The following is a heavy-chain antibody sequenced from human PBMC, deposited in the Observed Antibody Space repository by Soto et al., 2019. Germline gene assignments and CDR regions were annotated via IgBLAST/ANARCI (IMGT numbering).Heavy chain of an antibody. CDR1: GYTFTGYY. J-gene: IGHJ4*02. CDR3: AIPVTIQLGSLGY. D-gene: IGHD5-18*01. CDR2: INPNSDGT. Sequence: QVQLVQSGAEVKKPGASVKVSCKASGYTFTGYYMHWVRQAPGQGLKWMGWINPNSDGTKYAQKWQGRVSMARYTSITTAYMELSRLRSDDTAVYYCAIPVTIQLGSLGYWGQGTLVRVSS. V-gene: IGHV1-2*02.